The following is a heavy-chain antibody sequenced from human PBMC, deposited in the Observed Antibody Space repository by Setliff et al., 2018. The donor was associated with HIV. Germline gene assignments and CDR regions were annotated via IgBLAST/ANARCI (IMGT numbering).Heavy chain of an antibody. CDR2: INHSGST. J-gene: IGHJ4*02. V-gene: IGHV4-34*01. CDR3: ASPTAIPH. CDR1: GGSFSGYY. D-gene: IGHD2-21*02. Sequence: SQTLSLTCAVYGGSFSGYYWSWIRQPPGKGLEWIGEINHSGSTNYNPSLKSRVTISVDTSKNQFSLKLTSVTAADTAVYYCASPTAIPHWGQGTLVTVSS.